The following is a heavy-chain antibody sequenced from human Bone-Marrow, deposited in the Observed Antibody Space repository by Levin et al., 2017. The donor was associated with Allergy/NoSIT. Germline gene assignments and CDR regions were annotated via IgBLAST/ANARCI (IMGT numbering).Heavy chain of an antibody. J-gene: IGHJ4*02. Sequence: GGSLRLSCAASGFTFNNYAMYWVRLAPGKGLEWVAAISYDGTHKFFADSVKGRFTIFLDNSQNTLYVQMNSLRPEDTAVYYCARGMNTHYDIMTGYYVMGGFDYWGQGTLVTVSS. CDR2: ISYDGTHK. D-gene: IGHD3-9*01. CDR3: ARGMNTHYDIMTGYYVMGGFDY. CDR1: GFTFNNYA. V-gene: IGHV3-30*04.